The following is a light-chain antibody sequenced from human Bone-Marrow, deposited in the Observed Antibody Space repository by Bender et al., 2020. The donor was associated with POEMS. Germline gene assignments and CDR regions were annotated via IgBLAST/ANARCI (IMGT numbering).Light chain of an antibody. Sequence: QSALTQPPSASGSPGQSVAISCTGTSSDVGGYKYVSWYQQHPGKAPKLIIYEVTERPSGVPDRFSGSKSGNTASLTISGLQPEDEAEYYCSSFTSISTLTFGTGTKVTVL. J-gene: IGLJ1*01. V-gene: IGLV2-8*01. CDR3: SSFTSISTLT. CDR2: EVT. CDR1: SSDVGGYKY.